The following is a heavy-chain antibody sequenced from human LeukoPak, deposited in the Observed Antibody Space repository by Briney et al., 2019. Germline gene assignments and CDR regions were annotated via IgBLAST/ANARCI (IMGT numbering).Heavy chain of an antibody. Sequence: ASVKVSCKASGYTFTSYAMHWVRQAPGQRLEWMGWINAGNGNTKYSQKFQGRVTITRDTSASTAYMELSSLRSEDTAVYFCAQNPPYDILTGYLDYWGQGTLVTVSS. CDR1: GYTFTSYA. CDR2: INAGNGNT. CDR3: AQNPPYDILTGYLDY. V-gene: IGHV1-3*01. J-gene: IGHJ4*02. D-gene: IGHD3-9*01.